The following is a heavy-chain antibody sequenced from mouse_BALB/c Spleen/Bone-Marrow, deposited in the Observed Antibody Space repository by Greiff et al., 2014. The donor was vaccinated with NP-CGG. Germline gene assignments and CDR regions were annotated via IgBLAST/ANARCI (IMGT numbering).Heavy chain of an antibody. V-gene: IGHV1S22*01. CDR2: ISPRSGST. CDR1: GYIFANYW. J-gene: IGHJ2*01. CDR3: TRIFDY. Sequence: LKESGSELVRPGASVKMSCKASGYIFANYWVHWGKQRHGQGLEWIGNISPRSGSTKYDEKFKSKATLTVDKSSATAYMYLNSLTSEDSAVYYCTRIFDYWGQGTILTVSS.